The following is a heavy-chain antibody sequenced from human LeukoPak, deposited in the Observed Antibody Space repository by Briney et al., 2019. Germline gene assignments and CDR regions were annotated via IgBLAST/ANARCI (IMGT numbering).Heavy chain of an antibody. CDR2: ISGSGGST. CDR3: AKHTYYDILTGYDY. V-gene: IGHV3-23*01. J-gene: IGHJ4*02. D-gene: IGHD3-9*01. Sequence: GGSLRPSCAASGFTLSSYAMSWVRQAPGKGLEWVSAISGSGGSTYYADSVKGRFTISRDNSKNTLYLQMNSLRAEDTAVYYCAKHTYYDILTGYDYWGQGTLVTVSS. CDR1: GFTLSSYA.